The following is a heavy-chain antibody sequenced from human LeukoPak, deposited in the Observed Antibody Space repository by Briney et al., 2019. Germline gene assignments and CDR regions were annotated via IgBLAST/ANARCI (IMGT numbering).Heavy chain of an antibody. J-gene: IGHJ4*02. V-gene: IGHV4-59*01. D-gene: IGHD3-3*01. CDR2: IYYSGST. Sequence: SETLSFTCTVSGGSISSYYWSWIRQPPGKGLEWIGYIYYSGSTNYNPSLKSRVTISVDTSKNQFSLKLSSVTAADTAVYYCASSEGTYYDFWSGYLFDYWGQGTLVTVSS. CDR3: ASSEGTYYDFWSGYLFDY. CDR1: GGSISSYY.